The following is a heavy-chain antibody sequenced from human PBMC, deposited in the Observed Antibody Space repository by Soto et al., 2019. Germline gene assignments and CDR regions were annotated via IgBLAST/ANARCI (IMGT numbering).Heavy chain of an antibody. CDR3: TREHPVDPDYGAYPSFDF. J-gene: IGHJ4*02. Sequence: GSLRRSGPASGCTFTPYNMNWVRQAPGKGLEWVSSVSSSSYTIEYADSVKGRFTISRDNAKNSLYLQMNSLRDEDTAVYYSTREHPVDPDYGAYPSFDFWGQGTLVTVYS. CDR2: VSSSSYTI. D-gene: IGHD4-17*01. V-gene: IGHV3-21*06. CDR1: GCTFTPYN.